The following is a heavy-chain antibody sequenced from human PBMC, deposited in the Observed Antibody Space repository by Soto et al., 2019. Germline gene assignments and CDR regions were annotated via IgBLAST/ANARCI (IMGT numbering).Heavy chain of an antibody. CDR2: ISWDGGST. J-gene: IGHJ6*02. V-gene: IGHV3-43*01. CDR1: GFTFDDYT. D-gene: IGHD3-10*01. CDR3: AKDLSGSGGSGSYIYYYGMDV. Sequence: GSLRLSCAGSGFTFDDYTMHWVRQAPGKGLEWVSLISWDGGSTYYADSVKGRFTISRDNSKNSLYLQMNSLRTEDTALYYCAKDLSGSGGSGSYIYYYGMDVWGQGTTVTVSS.